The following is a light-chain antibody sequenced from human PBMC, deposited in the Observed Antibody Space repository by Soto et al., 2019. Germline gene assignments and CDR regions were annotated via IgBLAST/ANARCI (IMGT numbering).Light chain of an antibody. Sequence: IVLIQSPATLSVSPGERATLSCRASQNISNYLIWYQQKPGQAPRLLIYGASSRATGIPDRFSGSGSGTDFTLTISRLEPEDFAVYYCQQRSNWPPITFGQGTRLEIK. J-gene: IGKJ5*01. CDR2: GAS. CDR1: QNISNY. V-gene: IGKV3-11*01. CDR3: QQRSNWPPIT.